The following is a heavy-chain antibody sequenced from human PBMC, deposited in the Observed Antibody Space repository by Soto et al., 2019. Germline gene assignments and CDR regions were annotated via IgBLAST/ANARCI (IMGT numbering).Heavy chain of an antibody. CDR2: ISYSGST. V-gene: IGHV4-30-4*01. CDR1: GGSISSGNYY. Sequence: PSETLSLTCTLSGGSISSGNYYWSWIRQPPGKGLEWIGFISYSGSTYYSASLKSRFTISVDTSKNQFSLNLSFVTAADTAVYYCATMGTPATGLYYFDYWGQGTLVTVSS. CDR3: ATMGTPATGLYYFDY. J-gene: IGHJ4*02. D-gene: IGHD1-7*01.